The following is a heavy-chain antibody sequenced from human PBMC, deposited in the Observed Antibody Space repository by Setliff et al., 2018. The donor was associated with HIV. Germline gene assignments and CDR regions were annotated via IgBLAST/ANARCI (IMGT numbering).Heavy chain of an antibody. V-gene: IGHV3-7*03. CDR2: IKEDGGEK. J-gene: IGHJ3*02. Sequence: GSLRLSCAASGFTFSSYWMSWVRQAPGKGLEWVANIKEDGGEKWYVDSVKGRFTISRDNVRNSLYLQMNSLRAEDTAVYYCVRDSINYDKAFDIWGQGTMVTVSS. D-gene: IGHD3-16*01. CDR3: VRDSINYDKAFDI. CDR1: GFTFSSYW.